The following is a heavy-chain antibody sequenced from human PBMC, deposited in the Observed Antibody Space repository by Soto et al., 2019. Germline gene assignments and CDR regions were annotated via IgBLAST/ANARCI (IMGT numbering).Heavy chain of an antibody. CDR3: TRAYSNYLYY. Sequence: SVKVSCKASGGTFSSYTISWVRQAPGQGLEWMGRIIPILGIANYAQEFQGRVTITADKSTSTAYMELSSLRSEDTAVYYCTRAYSNYLYYWGQGTLVTVSS. D-gene: IGHD4-4*01. CDR1: GGTFSSYT. V-gene: IGHV1-69*02. J-gene: IGHJ4*02. CDR2: IIPILGIA.